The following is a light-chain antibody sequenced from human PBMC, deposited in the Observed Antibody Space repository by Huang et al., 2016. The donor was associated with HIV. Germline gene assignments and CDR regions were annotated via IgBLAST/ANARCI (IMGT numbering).Light chain of an antibody. J-gene: IGKJ2*01. CDR3: HQYSDRNT. CDR1: QSISSS. V-gene: IGKV3-15*01. Sequence: EVEMTQSPATLSVSPGERVTLSCRASQSISSSVAGCPHKPGQAPRLVIYGASTRATGIPARFSGSGSGTEFTLTINSLQSEDFAVYYCHQYSDRNTFGQGTKLEIK. CDR2: GAS.